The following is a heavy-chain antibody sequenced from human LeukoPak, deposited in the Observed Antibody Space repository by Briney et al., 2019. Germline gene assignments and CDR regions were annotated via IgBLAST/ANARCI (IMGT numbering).Heavy chain of an antibody. V-gene: IGHV3-21*01. CDR3: ARGILWFGESYAFDI. CDR1: GFTFSSYS. Sequence: NSGGSLRLSCAASGFTFSSYSMNWVRQAPGKGLEWVSSISSSSSYIYYADSVKGRFTISRDNAKNSLYLQMNSLRAEDTAVYYYARGILWFGESYAFDIWGQGTMVTVSS. CDR2: ISSSSSYI. J-gene: IGHJ3*02. D-gene: IGHD3-10*01.